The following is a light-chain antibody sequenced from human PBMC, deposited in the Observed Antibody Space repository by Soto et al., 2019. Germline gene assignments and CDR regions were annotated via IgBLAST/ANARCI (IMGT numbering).Light chain of an antibody. V-gene: IGKV1-27*01. Sequence: DIQMTQSPSSLSASVGDRVTITCRASQGISNYLAWYQQKPGKVPKLLIYDASTLQSGVPSRFSGSGSGTDFTLTISRLQHEYVATYYWQKYNSAPGTFGQGTKVEIK. J-gene: IGKJ1*01. CDR2: DAS. CDR3: QKYNSAPGT. CDR1: QGISNY.